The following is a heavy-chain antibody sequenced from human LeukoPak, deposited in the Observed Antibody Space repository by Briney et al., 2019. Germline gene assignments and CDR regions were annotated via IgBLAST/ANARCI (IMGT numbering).Heavy chain of an antibody. CDR3: AREGGFYRPLDY. V-gene: IGHV4-4*02. J-gene: IGHJ4*02. Sequence: PSETLSLTCGVSGGSVSSTNWWTWIRQPPGKGLEWIREVHLDGRTNFNPSLKCRLTMSVDLSENHVSLKLTSVTAADTAVYYCAREGGFYRPLDYSGQGTLVTVSS. D-gene: IGHD6-25*01. CDR1: GGSVSSTNW. CDR2: VHLDGRT.